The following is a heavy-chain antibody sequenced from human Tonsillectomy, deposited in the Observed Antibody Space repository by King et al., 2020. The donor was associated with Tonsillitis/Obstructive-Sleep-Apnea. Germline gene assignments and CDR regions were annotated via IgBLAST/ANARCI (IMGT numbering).Heavy chain of an antibody. CDR3: ARGEYGISEVAIWYYNMDV. D-gene: IGHD2-21*01. Sequence: VQLVESGGGLVKPGGSLRLSCTASGFTFSDYYMTWIRQAPGKGLEWVSYISRSGDTIYYADSVKGRFTISRDNAKNSLYLQMNSLRAEDTAVYYCARGEYGISEVAIWYYNMDVWGKGASGSVSS. V-gene: IGHV3-11*01. CDR2: ISRSGDTI. CDR1: GFTFSDYY. J-gene: IGHJ6*03.